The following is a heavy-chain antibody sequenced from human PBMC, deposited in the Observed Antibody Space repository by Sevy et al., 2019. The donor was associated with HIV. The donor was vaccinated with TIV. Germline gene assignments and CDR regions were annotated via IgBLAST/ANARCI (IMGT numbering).Heavy chain of an antibody. J-gene: IGHJ5*02. D-gene: IGHD2-2*01. CDR1: DGSFSGYY. CDR3: ARSPPVVVVPGAPSWFDP. V-gene: IGHV4-34*01. CDR2: INESGIT. Sequence: SETLSLTCAVHDGSFSGYYWNWIRQLPGNGLEWIGEINESGITYYNPSLKSRVTISVDTSKKQFSLKLNSVTAVDSAVYFYARSPPVVVVPGAPSWFDPWGQGTLVTVSS.